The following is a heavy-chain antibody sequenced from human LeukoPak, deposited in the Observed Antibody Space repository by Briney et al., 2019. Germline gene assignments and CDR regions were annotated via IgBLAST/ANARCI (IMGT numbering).Heavy chain of an antibody. V-gene: IGHV1-2*02. Sequence: ASVKVSCMASGYTFTGYYMHWVRQAPGQGLEWMGWINPNSGGTNYAQKFQGRVTMTRDTSISTAYMELSRLRSDDTAVYYCARRGVAVAGAIDYWGQGTLVTVSS. J-gene: IGHJ4*02. CDR3: ARRGVAVAGAIDY. D-gene: IGHD6-19*01. CDR2: INPNSGGT. CDR1: GYTFTGYY.